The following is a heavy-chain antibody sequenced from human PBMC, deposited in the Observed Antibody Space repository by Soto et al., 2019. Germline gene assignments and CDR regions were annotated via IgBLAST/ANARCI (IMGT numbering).Heavy chain of an antibody. CDR1: GGTFNNSG. Sequence: ASVKVACKSSGGTFNNSGISWVRQAPGQGIEWMGGIIPLFGTTNYAQRFKGRVTVTADESTNTVYMELSSLTFEDTAIYYCARARGRSWYKWFDSWGQGTLVTVSS. V-gene: IGHV1-69*13. D-gene: IGHD1-26*01. CDR2: IIPLFGTT. J-gene: IGHJ5*01. CDR3: ARARGRSWYKWFDS.